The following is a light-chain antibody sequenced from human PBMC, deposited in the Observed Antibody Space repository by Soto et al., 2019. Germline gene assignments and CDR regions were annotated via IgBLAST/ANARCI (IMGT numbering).Light chain of an antibody. J-gene: IGLJ2*01. CDR1: SSNIGSNY. CDR3: AAWDDSLSVV. Sequence: QSVLTQPPSASGTPGQRVTISCSGSSSNIGSNYVYWYQQLPGTAPKLLIYRNNPRPSGVPDRFSGSKSGTSASLAISGLRSEYEADYYCAAWDDSLSVVFGGGTKLTVL. CDR2: RNN. V-gene: IGLV1-47*01.